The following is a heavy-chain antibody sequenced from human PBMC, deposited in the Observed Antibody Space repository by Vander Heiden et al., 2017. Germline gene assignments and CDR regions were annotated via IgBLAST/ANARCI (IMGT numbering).Heavy chain of an antibody. J-gene: IGHJ4*02. CDR2: ISGSYGNT. CDR1: GFTFSTYV. Sequence: EVQLLESGGGLVQPGWSLRLSCVASGFTFSTYVMTWVRQAPGKGLAWVSTISGSYGNTYYADSVMGRFTISRDNSNNTLSLQMNSLRADDTAVYYCATGGAWLQPHFDNWGQGTLVTVSS. V-gene: IGHV3-23*01. CDR3: ATGGAWLQPHFDN. D-gene: IGHD6-19*01.